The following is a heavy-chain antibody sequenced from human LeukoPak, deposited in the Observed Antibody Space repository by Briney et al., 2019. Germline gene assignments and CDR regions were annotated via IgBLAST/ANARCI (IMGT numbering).Heavy chain of an antibody. J-gene: IGHJ3*02. Sequence: GRSLRLSCAASGFTFDDYAMHWVRHAPGKGLEWVSGISWNSGSIGYADSVKGRFTISRDNAKNSLYLQMNSLRAEDTALYYCAKGYYYDSSGFLDAFDIWGQGTMVTVSS. V-gene: IGHV3-9*01. CDR1: GFTFDDYA. CDR2: ISWNSGSI. CDR3: AKGYYYDSSGFLDAFDI. D-gene: IGHD3-22*01.